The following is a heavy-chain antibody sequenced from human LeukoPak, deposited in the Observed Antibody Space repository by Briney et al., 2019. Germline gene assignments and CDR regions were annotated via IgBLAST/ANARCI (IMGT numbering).Heavy chain of an antibody. CDR1: GFTFSSYY. V-gene: IGHV3-21*01. J-gene: IGHJ6*03. CDR2: ISNSSRYI. CDR3: ARGVVRAAYYKDV. D-gene: IGHD2-2*01. Sequence: GGTLRLSCAASGFTFSSYYMNWVRQAPGKGLEWVSSISNSSRYIYYADSVKGRFTISRDNAKNSLYLQMNSLRAEDTAVYYCARGVVRAAYYKDVWGKGTTVTVSS.